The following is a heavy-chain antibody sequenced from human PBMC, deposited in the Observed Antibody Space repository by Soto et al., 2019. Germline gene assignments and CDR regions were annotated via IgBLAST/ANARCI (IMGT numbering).Heavy chain of an antibody. V-gene: IGHV4-39*01. J-gene: IGHJ6*02. D-gene: IGHD3-9*01. CDR3: ARHGAEYYDILTGYPLYYYYGMDV. Sequence: SETLSLTCTVSGGSISSSSYYWGWIRQPPGKGLEWIGSIYYSGSTYYNPSLKSRVTISVDTSKNQFSLKLSSVTAADTAVYYCARHGAEYYDILTGYPLYYYYGMDVWGQGTTVT. CDR2: IYYSGST. CDR1: GGSISSSSYY.